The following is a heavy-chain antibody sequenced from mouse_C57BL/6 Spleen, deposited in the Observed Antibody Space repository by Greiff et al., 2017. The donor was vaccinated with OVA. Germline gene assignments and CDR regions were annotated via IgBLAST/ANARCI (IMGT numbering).Heavy chain of an antibody. Sequence: VQLQESGAELVRPGTSVKMSCKASGYTFTNYWIGWAKQRPGHGLEWIGDIYPGGGYTNSNEKFKGKATLTADKSSRTAYMQFSSLTSEDSAIYYCAGEGTTVVAPFDYWGKGTTLTVSS. CDR3: AGEGTTVVAPFDY. J-gene: IGHJ2*01. V-gene: IGHV1-63*01. CDR1: GYTFTNYW. CDR2: IYPGGGYT. D-gene: IGHD1-1*01.